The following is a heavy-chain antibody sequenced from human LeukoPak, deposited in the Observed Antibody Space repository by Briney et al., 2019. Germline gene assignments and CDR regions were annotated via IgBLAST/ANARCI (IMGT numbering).Heavy chain of an antibody. CDR2: IKQDGSEK. Sequence: GALRLSCAASGFTFSSYWMSWVRQAPGKGLEWVANIKQDGSEKYYVDSVKGRFTISRDNAKNSLYLQMNSLRAEDTAVYYCSRGALSGNPDYWGQGTLVTVSS. CDR3: SRGALSGNPDY. CDR1: GFTFSSYW. V-gene: IGHV3-7*04. D-gene: IGHD1-26*01. J-gene: IGHJ4*02.